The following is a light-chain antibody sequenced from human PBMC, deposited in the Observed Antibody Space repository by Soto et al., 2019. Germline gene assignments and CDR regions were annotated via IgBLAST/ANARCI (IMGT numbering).Light chain of an antibody. CDR2: EVG. Sequence: QSVLTQPASVSGSPGQSITISCSGTSSDVGGYKYVSWYQQHPGKAPKLMIYEVGNRPSGVSQRFSGSKSGNTASLTIFGLQAEDEADYYCSSYTSRSTLVFGGGTKLTVL. CDR3: SSYTSRSTLV. V-gene: IGLV2-14*01. J-gene: IGLJ3*02. CDR1: SSDVGGYKY.